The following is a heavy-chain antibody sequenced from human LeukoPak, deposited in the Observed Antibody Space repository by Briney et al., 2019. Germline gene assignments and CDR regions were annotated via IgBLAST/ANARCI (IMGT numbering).Heavy chain of an antibody. CDR2: ISSGSKYR. V-gene: IGHV3-21*01. J-gene: IGHJ4*02. CDR1: GFTFSSYS. CDR3: ARALSYSYGSMDF. D-gene: IGHD5-18*01. Sequence: GGSLRLSCAASGFTFSSYSMNWVRQAPGKGLEWVSSISSGSKYRYNADSVKGRFTISRDNAKNSLYLQMNSLRAEDTAVYYCARALSYSYGSMDFWGQGTLVIVSS.